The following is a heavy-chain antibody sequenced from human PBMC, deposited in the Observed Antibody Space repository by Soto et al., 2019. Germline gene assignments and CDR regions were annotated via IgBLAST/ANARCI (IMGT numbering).Heavy chain of an antibody. J-gene: IGHJ4*02. Sequence: QVQLVRSGAEVKKPGASVKVSCKASGYTFTSYGISWVRQAPGQGLEWMGWISAYNGNTNYAQKLQGRVTMTTDTSTSTAYMELRSLRSDDTAVYYCARALGKYYDFWSGYSTQFDYWGQGTLVTVSS. D-gene: IGHD3-3*01. CDR1: GYTFTSYG. CDR2: ISAYNGNT. CDR3: ARALGKYYDFWSGYSTQFDY. V-gene: IGHV1-18*01.